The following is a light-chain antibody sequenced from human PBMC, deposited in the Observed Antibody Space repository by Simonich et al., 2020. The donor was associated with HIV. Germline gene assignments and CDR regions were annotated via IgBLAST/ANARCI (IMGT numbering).Light chain of an antibody. Sequence: QLVLTQSPSASASLGASVKLTCTLSSGHSTYAIAGHQQQPGKGPRYLMKFNSDGSHNKGDGIPDRFSGSSSGAERYLTITSLQSEDEADYYCQTWGTGIGVFGGGTKLTVL. CDR1: SGHSTYA. CDR2: FNSDGSH. V-gene: IGLV4-69*01. J-gene: IGLJ3*02. CDR3: QTWGTGIGV.